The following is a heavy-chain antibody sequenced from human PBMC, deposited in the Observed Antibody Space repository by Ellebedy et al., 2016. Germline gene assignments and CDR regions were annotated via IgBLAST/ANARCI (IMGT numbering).Heavy chain of an antibody. V-gene: IGHV4-39*07. D-gene: IGHD3-10*01. CDR2: ICSRGNT. CDR1: GDSIISSSYC. CDR3: VRDLLFSGSRRVLD. J-gene: IGHJ4*02. Sequence: SETLSLTXTVSGDSIISSSYCWGWIRQPPGKGLEWIGNICSRGNTFYNAPLRSRLTISVDTSKNQFSLNLSSVTAADTAVYYCVRDLLFSGSRRVLDWGQGTLVAVSS.